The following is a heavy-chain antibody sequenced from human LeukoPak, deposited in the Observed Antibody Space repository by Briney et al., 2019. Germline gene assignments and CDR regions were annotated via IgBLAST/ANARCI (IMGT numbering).Heavy chain of an antibody. V-gene: IGHV3-7*01. CDR1: GFTFSTSG. CDR3: AREGQYDFWSGLKWFVP. Sequence: GGSLRLSCAASGFTFSTSGMSWVRQAPGKGLEWVSNIKHGGSEKNFVDSVKGRFTISRDNANNSLFLQINNVRDEDTATYYCAREGQYDFWSGLKWFVPWGQGTLVIVSS. D-gene: IGHD3-3*01. J-gene: IGHJ5*02. CDR2: IKHGGSEK.